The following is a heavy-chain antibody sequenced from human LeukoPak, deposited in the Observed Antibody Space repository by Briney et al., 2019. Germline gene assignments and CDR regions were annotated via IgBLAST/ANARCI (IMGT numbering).Heavy chain of an antibody. CDR2: ISGSGGST. CDR1: GFTFSSYA. J-gene: IGHJ2*01. V-gene: IGHV3-23*01. D-gene: IGHD6-19*01. Sequence: GGSLRLSCAASGFTFSSYAMSWVRQAPGKGLEWASAISGSGGSTYYADSVKGRFTISRDNSKNTLYLQMNSLRAEDTAVYYCAKDRALEAVAGLTKYFDLWGRGTLVTVSS. CDR3: AKDRALEAVAGLTKYFDL.